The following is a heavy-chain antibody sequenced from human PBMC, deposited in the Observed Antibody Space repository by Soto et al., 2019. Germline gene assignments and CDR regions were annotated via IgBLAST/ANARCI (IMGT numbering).Heavy chain of an antibody. J-gene: IGHJ5*02. Sequence: QITLKESGPTLVKPTQTLTLTCTFSGFSLSTSGVSVGWIRQPPGKALEWLALIYWDDDKRYSPSLKSRVAITKDTSKNQVVLTMTNMVPVDTATYFCVHSSYTNWCDPWGQGTLVTVSS. CDR1: GFSLSTSGVS. CDR3: VHSSYTNWCDP. D-gene: IGHD1-20*01. V-gene: IGHV2-5*02. CDR2: IYWDDDK.